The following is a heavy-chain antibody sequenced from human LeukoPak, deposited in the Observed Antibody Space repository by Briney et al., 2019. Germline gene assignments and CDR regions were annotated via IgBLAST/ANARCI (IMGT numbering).Heavy chain of an antibody. Sequence: GASMKVSCKSSGFTFTDHYIHWVRQGPGQGLEWMGYIGPHSTFTSSPQEFQGRVAMTRGASISTAYMELTRLTSDDTAVYYCVREGEGPLSKDFDYWGQGTLVTVSS. CDR2: IGPHSTFT. J-gene: IGHJ4*02. D-gene: IGHD2/OR15-2a*01. CDR3: VREGEGPLSKDFDY. CDR1: GFTFTDHY. V-gene: IGHV1-2*02.